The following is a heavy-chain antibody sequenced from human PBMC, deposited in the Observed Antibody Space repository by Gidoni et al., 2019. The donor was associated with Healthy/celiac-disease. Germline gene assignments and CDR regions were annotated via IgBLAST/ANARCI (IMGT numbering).Heavy chain of an antibody. CDR2: IRSKANSYAT. CDR3: TRSQGYCSGGSCYSMSDV. J-gene: IGHJ6*02. CDR1: AFTFSGSA. Sequence: EVQLVESGAGLVQPGGSRKLSRADSAFTFSGSAIHWVGQAPGKGLGLVGRIRSKANSYATAYAASVKGRFTISRDDSKNTAYLQMNSLKTEDTAVYYCTRSQGYCSGGSCYSMSDVWGQGTTVTVSS. V-gene: IGHV3-73*02. D-gene: IGHD2-15*01.